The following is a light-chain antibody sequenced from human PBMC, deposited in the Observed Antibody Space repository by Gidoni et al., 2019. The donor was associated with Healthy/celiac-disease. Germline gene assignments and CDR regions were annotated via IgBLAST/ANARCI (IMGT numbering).Light chain of an antibody. V-gene: IGKV4-1*01. J-gene: IGKJ2*01. Sequence: DIVMTQSPDSLAVFLGEKATINCKSSQSVLYSSNNKNYLAWYQQKPGQPPKLLIYWATTRESGVPDRFSGNGSGTDFTLTISSLQAEDVAVYYCQQYYSTPYTFGQGTKLEIK. CDR3: QQYYSTPYT. CDR1: QSVLYSSNNKNY. CDR2: WAT.